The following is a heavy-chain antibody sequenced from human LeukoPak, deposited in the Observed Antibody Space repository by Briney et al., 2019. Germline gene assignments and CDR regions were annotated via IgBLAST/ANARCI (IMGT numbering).Heavy chain of an antibody. D-gene: IGHD3-16*02. CDR2: IHPSTGNP. J-gene: IGHJ4*02. CDR1: GYSFSNYA. Sequence: ASVTVSCKASGYSFSNYALNWVRQAPGQGLEFMGWIHPSTGNPAYAQGFSGRFVFSLDTSVTTTYLQISDLKTEDTAVYFCARALDSLGGLSLPDYWGQGTLVTVSS. V-gene: IGHV7-4-1*02. CDR3: ARALDSLGGLSLPDY.